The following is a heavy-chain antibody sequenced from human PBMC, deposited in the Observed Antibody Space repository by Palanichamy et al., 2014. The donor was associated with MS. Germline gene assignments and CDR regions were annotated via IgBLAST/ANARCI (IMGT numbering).Heavy chain of an antibody. D-gene: IGHD1-1*01. J-gene: IGHJ3*02. CDR1: GFTFSGSI. CDR2: IRNRANSYAT. V-gene: IGHV3-73*01. CDR3: TRRTPGTGAFDI. Sequence: EVQLVESGGGLVQPGGSLKLSCEASGFTFSGSIMHWVRQASGKGLEWVGRIRNRANSYATAYTASVKGRFTVSRDDSQNTAYLQVNSLKTEDTAVYYCTRRTPGTGAFDIWGQGTMVTVSS.